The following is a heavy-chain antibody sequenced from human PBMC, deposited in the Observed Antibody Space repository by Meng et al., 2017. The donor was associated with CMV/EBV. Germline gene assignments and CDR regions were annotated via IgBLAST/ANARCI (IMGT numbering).Heavy chain of an antibody. D-gene: IGHD3-10*01. Sequence: ASVKVSCKASGGTFSSYTINWVRQATGQGLEWMGWMNPNSGNTGYAQKFQGRVTITRNTSISTAYMELSSLRSEDTAVYYCAGGYYGSGLDYWGQGTLVTVSS. CDR2: MNPNSGNT. V-gene: IGHV1-8*03. CDR1: GGTFSSYT. CDR3: AGGYYGSGLDY. J-gene: IGHJ4*02.